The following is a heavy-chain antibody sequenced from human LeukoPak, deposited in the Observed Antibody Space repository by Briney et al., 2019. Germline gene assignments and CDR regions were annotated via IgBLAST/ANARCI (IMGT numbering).Heavy chain of an antibody. V-gene: IGHV3-48*01. CDR2: ISSSSSTI. Sequence: PSETLSLTCTVSGYSISSGYYWGWLRQPPGKGLEWVSYISSSSSTIYYADSVKGRFTISRDNAKNSVYLQMNSLRAEDTAVYYCARDPRSRWFGANWFDPWGQGTLVTVSS. CDR3: ARDPRSRWFGANWFDP. CDR1: GYSISSGYY. J-gene: IGHJ5*02. D-gene: IGHD3-10*01.